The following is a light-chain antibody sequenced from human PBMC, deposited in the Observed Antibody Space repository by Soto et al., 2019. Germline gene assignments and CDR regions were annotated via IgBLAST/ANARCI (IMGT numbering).Light chain of an antibody. CDR3: CSYAGSSTDV. CDR2: EVS. V-gene: IGLV2-23*02. CDR1: SSDVGSYNL. J-gene: IGLJ1*01. Sequence: QSALTQPASVSGSPGQSITISCTGTSSDVGSYNLVSWYQQHPGKAPKVMIYEVSKRPSGVPNRVSGSKSGYTASLTISGLQAEDEADYYCCSYAGSSTDVFGTGTKLTVL.